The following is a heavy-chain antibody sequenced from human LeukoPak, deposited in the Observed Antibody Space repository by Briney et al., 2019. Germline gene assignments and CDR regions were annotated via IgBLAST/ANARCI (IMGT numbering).Heavy chain of an antibody. CDR2: IYTSGST. J-gene: IGHJ4*02. V-gene: IGHV4-4*07. CDR1: GGSISSYY. Sequence: PSETLSLTCTVSGGSISSYYWSWIRQLAGKGLEWIGRIYTSGSTNYNPSLKSRVTMSVDTSKNQFSLKLSSVTAANTAVYYCASTQWLVHKYYFDYWGQGTLVTVSS. CDR3: ASTQWLVHKYYFDY. D-gene: IGHD6-19*01.